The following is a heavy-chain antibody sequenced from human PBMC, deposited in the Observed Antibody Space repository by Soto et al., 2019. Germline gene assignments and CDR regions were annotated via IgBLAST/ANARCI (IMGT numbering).Heavy chain of an antibody. D-gene: IGHD2-15*01. V-gene: IGHV3-21*01. CDR1: GFTFSSYS. Sequence: EVQLVESGGGLVKPGGSLRLSCAASGFTFSSYSMNWVRQAPGKGLEWVSSISSSSSYIYYADSVKGRFTISRDNAKNSLYQQMNSLRGEDTAVYYCARRCGSSCVVGPPDYYYYMDVWGKGTTVTVSS. J-gene: IGHJ6*03. CDR2: ISSSSSYI. CDR3: ARRCGSSCVVGPPDYYYYMDV.